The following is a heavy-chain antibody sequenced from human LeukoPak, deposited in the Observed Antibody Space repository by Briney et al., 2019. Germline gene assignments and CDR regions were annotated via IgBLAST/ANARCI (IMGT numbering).Heavy chain of an antibody. CDR1: GGSISSYY. V-gene: IGHV4-59*01. D-gene: IGHD2-15*01. J-gene: IGHJ6*02. CDR2: IYYGGGT. CDR3: ARDGGYCSGGSCHGSYYYGMDV. Sequence: PSETLSLTCTVSGGSISSYYWSWIRQPPGKGPEWIGCIYYGGGTNYNPSLKSRVTISVDTSKNQFSLKLSSVTAADTAVYYCARDGGYCSGGSCHGSYYYGMDVWGQGTTVTVSS.